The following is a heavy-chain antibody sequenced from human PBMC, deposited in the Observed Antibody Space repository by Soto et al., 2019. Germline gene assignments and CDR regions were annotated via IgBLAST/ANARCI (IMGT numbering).Heavy chain of an antibody. V-gene: IGHV1-18*01. J-gene: IGHJ6*02. CDR2: ISAYNGNT. CDR3: ARDQGRRYYYYGMDV. CDR1: GYTFTSYG. Sequence: ASVTVSCKASGYTFTSYGISWVRQAPGQGLEWMGWISAYNGNTNYAQKLQGRVTMTTDTSTSTAYMELRSLRSDDTAVYYCARDQGRRYYYYGMDVWGQGTTVTVSS.